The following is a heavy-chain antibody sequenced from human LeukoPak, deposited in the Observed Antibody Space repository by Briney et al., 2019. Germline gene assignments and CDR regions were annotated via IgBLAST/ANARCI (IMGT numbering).Heavy chain of an antibody. J-gene: IGHJ5*02. D-gene: IGHD3-16*02. Sequence: GGSLRLSCAASGFTLSSYAMSWVRQAPGKGLEWVSGISGRGDRSYYANSVEGRFTISRDNFKNTLYLQMNSLRVEDTAIYYCAKVLDDYVWGSYRDPENWFDPWGQGTLVTVSS. V-gene: IGHV3-23*01. CDR2: ISGRGDRS. CDR1: GFTLSSYA. CDR3: AKVLDDYVWGSYRDPENWFDP.